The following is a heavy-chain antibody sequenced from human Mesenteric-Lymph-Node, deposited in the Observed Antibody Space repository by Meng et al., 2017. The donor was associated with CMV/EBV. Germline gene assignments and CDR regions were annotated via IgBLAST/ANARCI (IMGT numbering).Heavy chain of an antibody. CDR2: ISLTGRST. CDR3: AKGQRYHYYYGMDV. CDR1: GFGFNTYA. J-gene: IGHJ6*02. Sequence: GGSLRLSCAASGFGFNTYAMSWVRQVPGKGLEWVSAISLTGRSTSYIDSVMGRFTISRDNSNNTLYLEMHSLRAEDTAVYYCAKGQRYHYYYGMDVWGQGTTVTVSS. V-gene: IGHV3-23*01.